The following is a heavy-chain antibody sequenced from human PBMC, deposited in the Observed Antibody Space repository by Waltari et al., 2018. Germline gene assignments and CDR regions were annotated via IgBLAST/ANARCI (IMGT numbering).Heavy chain of an antibody. J-gene: IGHJ4*02. D-gene: IGHD3-3*01. V-gene: IGHV3-7*01. CDR1: GFTFSGNW. CDR3: VRHGFWNFDF. CDR2: IKEDGSKK. Sequence: EVQLVESGGGLVQPGGSLRLSCAGPGFTFSGNWMAWVRQAPGKGLEWVANIKEDGSKKNYVDSVEGRFTISRDNAKNSLYLQMNSLRAEVTALYYCVRHGFWNFDFWGQGTLVTVSS.